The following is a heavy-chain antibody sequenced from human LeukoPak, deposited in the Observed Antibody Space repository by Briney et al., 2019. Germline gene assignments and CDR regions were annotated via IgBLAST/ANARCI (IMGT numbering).Heavy chain of an antibody. V-gene: IGHV3-43*02. D-gene: IGHD6-19*01. CDR2: ISGDGSRT. Sequence: GGSLRLSCAASGFRFSDYAIHWVRQAPGKGLELVSLISGDGSRTYYADSVKGRFTISRDNSKNSLYLQMNSLRTEDTAFYYCAKVRPTRFVESSGWLELGYWGQGTLVTVSS. CDR3: AKVRPTRFVESSGWLELGY. J-gene: IGHJ4*02. CDR1: GFRFSDYA.